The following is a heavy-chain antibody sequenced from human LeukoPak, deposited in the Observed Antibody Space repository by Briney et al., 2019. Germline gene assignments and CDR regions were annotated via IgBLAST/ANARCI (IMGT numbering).Heavy chain of an antibody. Sequence: SQTLSLTCAISGDSVSTNSGAWNWLRQSPSRGLEWLGRTYYRSKCSADYAVSVESRMTINADTSKNQFSLQLNSVTPEDTAVYYCARAPSGSFVDYWGQGTLVSVSS. J-gene: IGHJ4*02. V-gene: IGHV6-1*01. CDR3: ARAPSGSFVDY. CDR2: TYYRSKCSA. D-gene: IGHD1-26*01. CDR1: GDSVSTNSGA.